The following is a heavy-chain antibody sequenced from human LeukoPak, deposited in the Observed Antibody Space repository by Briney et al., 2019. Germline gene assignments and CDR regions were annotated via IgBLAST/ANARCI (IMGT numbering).Heavy chain of an antibody. J-gene: IGHJ6*03. V-gene: IGHV4-39*07. CDR3: AKAAYYYGSGSSGPHDYYMDV. CDR2: FYYSGST. Sequence: SETLSLTCTVSGGSISSYYWGWIRQPPGKGLEWIGSFYYSGSTYYNPSLKSRVTISVDMSKNQFSLKLSSVTAADTAVYYCAKAAYYYGSGSSGPHDYYMDVWGKGTTVTVSS. CDR1: GGSISSYY. D-gene: IGHD3-10*01.